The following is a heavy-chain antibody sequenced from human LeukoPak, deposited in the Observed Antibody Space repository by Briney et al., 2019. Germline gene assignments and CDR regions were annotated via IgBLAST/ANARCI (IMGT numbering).Heavy chain of an antibody. V-gene: IGHV3-53*01. CDR2: IYSGGST. CDR1: GFTVSTNY. D-gene: IGHD5-24*01. J-gene: IGHJ4*02. CDR3: ARGRDGYKLDY. Sequence: GGSLRLSCAASGFTVSTNYMSWVRQAPGKGLEWVSVIYSGGSTYYADSVKGRFTISRDNSKNTLYLQMNSLKAEDTAVYYCARGRDGYKLDYWGQGTLVTVSS.